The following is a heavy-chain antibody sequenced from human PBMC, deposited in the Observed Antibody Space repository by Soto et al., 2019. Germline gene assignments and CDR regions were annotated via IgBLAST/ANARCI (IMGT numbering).Heavy chain of an antibody. CDR1: GFTVSSNY. Sequence: GGSLRLSCAASGFTVSSNYMSWVRQAPGKGLEWVSVIYSGGSTYYADSVKGRFTISRHNSKNTLYLQMNSLRAEDTAVYYCARGLVVPAAKYYYYMDVWGKGTTVTVSS. CDR2: IYSGGST. J-gene: IGHJ6*03. V-gene: IGHV3-53*04. D-gene: IGHD2-2*01. CDR3: ARGLVVPAAKYYYYMDV.